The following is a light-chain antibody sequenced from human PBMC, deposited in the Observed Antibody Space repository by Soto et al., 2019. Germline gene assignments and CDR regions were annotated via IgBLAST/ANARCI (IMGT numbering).Light chain of an antibody. J-gene: IGKJ1*01. CDR1: QSISRW. CDR3: QQYNDYSTWT. CDR2: DAT. V-gene: IGKV1-5*01. Sequence: DIQMTQSPSTLSASVGDRVTITCRASQSISRWLAWYQQKPGKAPKVLIWDATTLHRGVPSRFSGSGFGTEFTLNISSLQPDDFATNYCQQYNDYSTWTFGQGTKVEIK.